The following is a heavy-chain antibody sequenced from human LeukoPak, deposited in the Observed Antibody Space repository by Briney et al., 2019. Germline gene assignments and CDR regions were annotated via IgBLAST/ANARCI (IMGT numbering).Heavy chain of an antibody. CDR2: IYPGDSDT. J-gene: IGHJ2*01. CDR1: GYSFTTYW. V-gene: IGHV5-51*01. CDR3: ARTDTAMVRHFDL. D-gene: IGHD5-18*01. Sequence: GESLKISCKGSGYSFTTYWIGWVRQMPGKGLEWMGIIYPGDSDTRYSPSFQGQVTISADKSISTAYLQWTSLKASDTAMYYCARTDTAMVRHFDLWGRGTQVTVSS.